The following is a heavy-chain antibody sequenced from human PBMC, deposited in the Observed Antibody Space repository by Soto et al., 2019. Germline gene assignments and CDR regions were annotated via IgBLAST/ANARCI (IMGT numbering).Heavy chain of an antibody. J-gene: IGHJ6*02. V-gene: IGHV1-46*01. CDR3: ESLVGDYYYYGMDV. Sequence: ASVKVACNASGYTFPSYYRHWVRQAPGQGLEWMGIINPSGGSTSDAQKIQGRVTMTRDTSTSTVYMELSSLRSDDTAVYYCESLVGDYYYYGMDVWGQGTTVTVPS. D-gene: IGHD3-16*01. CDR1: GYTFPSYY. CDR2: INPSGGST.